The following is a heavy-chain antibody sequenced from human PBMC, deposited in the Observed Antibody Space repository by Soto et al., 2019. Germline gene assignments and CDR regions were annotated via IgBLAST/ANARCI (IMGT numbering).Heavy chain of an antibody. J-gene: IGHJ5*02. V-gene: IGHV5-10-1*01. CDR3: ARLEYQLLYAWSDP. D-gene: IGHD2-2*02. CDR2: IDPSDSYT. CDR1: GYSFTSYW. Sequence: GESLKISCKGSGYSFTSYWINWVRQMPGKDLEWMGRIDPSDSYTNYSPSFQGHVTISADKSISTAYLQWSSLKASDTAMYYCARLEYQLLYAWSDPRGQATLVTVSS.